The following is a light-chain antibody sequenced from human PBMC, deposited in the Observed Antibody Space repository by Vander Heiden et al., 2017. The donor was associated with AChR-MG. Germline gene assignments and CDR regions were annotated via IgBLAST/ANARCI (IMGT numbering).Light chain of an antibody. J-gene: IGKJ1*01. CDR1: QGISNY. V-gene: IGKV1-27*01. Sequence: IQMTQSPSSLSASVDDSVTITCRTRQGISNYLAWYQQKPGTVPKLLIYAASSMHSGVPYRFSGSGSGTDFTLTISSLQPEDVAIYYCQKYNSAPVTFGQGTKVEIK. CDR2: AAS. CDR3: QKYNSAPVT.